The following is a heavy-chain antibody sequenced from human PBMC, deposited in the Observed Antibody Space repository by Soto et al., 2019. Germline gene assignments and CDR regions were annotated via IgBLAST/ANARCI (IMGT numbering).Heavy chain of an antibody. D-gene: IGHD6-13*01. J-gene: IGHJ6*02. CDR2: ISAYNGNT. Sequence: ASVKVSCKASGYTFTSYGISWVRQAPGQGLEWMGWISAYNGNTNYAQKLQGRVTMTTDTSTSTAYMELRSLRSDDTAVYYCAREGIAAAGRTEYYYYGMDVWAQGTTVTVSS. CDR1: GYTFTSYG. CDR3: AREGIAAAGRTEYYYYGMDV. V-gene: IGHV1-18*01.